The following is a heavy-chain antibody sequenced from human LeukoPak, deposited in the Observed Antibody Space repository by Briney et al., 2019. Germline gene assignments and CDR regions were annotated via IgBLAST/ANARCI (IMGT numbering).Heavy chain of an antibody. D-gene: IGHD3-10*01. CDR3: VKFRGIQHYNYHMDV. CDR1: GFTFSSYA. CDR2: LTGSGGNT. V-gene: IGHV3-23*01. J-gene: IGHJ6*03. Sequence: PGGSLRLSSAASGFTFSSYAMSWVRQAPGKGLEWVSGLTGSGGNTYYADSVKGRFTISRDNSKNTLSLQMNSLRAEDAAVYYCVKFRGIQHYNYHMDVWGKGTTVTVFS.